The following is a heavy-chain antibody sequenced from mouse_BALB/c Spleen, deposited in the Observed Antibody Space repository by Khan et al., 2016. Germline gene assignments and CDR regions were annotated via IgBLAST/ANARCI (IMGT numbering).Heavy chain of an antibody. CDR1: GFDFSGYW. D-gene: IGHD1-1*01. Sequence: EVKLLESGGGLVQPGGSLKLSCAASGFDFSGYWMNWVRQAPGKGLEWIGEINPDSSTINYKPSLKDKFIISRDNAKNTLYLQMIKVRSEVTALYYCGGVYYCGFVDYWGQGTTLTVSS. J-gene: IGHJ2*01. CDR2: INPDSSTI. CDR3: GGVYYCGFVDY. V-gene: IGHV4-1*02.